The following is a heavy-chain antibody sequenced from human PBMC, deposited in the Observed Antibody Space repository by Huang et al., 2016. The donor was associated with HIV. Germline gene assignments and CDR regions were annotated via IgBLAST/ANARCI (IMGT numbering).Heavy chain of an antibody. CDR1: GDSISGGAFY. Sequence: QVQLQESGPGLVQPSQTLSLICTVSGDSISGGAFYWTWIRQSAGGGLQWIGHVYPSGSVLYNGSLRSGVTIALDTSKNQLSLNLRSVTAADTAIYFCARGRGGTHSYFFYSMDVWGAGTAVIVSS. V-gene: IGHV4-61*09. D-gene: IGHD1-26*01. J-gene: IGHJ6*03. CDR2: VYPSGSV. CDR3: ARGRGGTHSYFFYSMDV.